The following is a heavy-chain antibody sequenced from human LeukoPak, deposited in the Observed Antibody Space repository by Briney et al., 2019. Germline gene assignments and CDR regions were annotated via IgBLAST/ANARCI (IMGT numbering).Heavy chain of an antibody. CDR1: GGSISSYY. D-gene: IGHD4-23*01. J-gene: IGHJ4*02. V-gene: IGHV4-59*01. Sequence: SETLSLTCTVSGGSISSYYWSWIRQPPGKGLEWIGYIYYSGSTNYNPSLKSRVTTSVDTSKNQFSLKLSSVTAADTAVYYCARDDYGGNSGFDYWGQGTLVTVSS. CDR2: IYYSGST. CDR3: ARDDYGGNSGFDY.